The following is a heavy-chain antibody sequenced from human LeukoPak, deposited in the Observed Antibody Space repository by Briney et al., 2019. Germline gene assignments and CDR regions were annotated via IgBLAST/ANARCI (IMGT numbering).Heavy chain of an antibody. CDR1: GGSISSSSYY. Sequence: SETLSLTCTVSGGSISSSSYYWGWIRQPPGKGLEWIGSIYYSGSTYYNPSLKSRVTISVDTSKNQFSLKLTSVTAADTAVYYCARLFYNSGWYATRGWFDPWGQGSLVTVSS. D-gene: IGHD6-19*01. V-gene: IGHV4-39*01. J-gene: IGHJ5*02. CDR3: ARLFYNSGWYATRGWFDP. CDR2: IYYSGST.